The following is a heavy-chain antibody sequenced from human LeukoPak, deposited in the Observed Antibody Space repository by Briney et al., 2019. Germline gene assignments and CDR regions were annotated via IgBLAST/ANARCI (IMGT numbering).Heavy chain of an antibody. CDR1: GGSVSSSSYY. CDR3: TRGETFEAFDY. V-gene: IGHV4-39*01. J-gene: IGHJ4*02. D-gene: IGHD3-16*01. Sequence: SGTLSLTCTVSGGSVSSSSYYWAWIRQPPGKGLEWIGGIYYSGSTHYNPSLKSRVTISVETSKNQVTLKLSSVTAADTAVYYCTRGETFEAFDYWGQGTLVTVSS. CDR2: IYYSGST.